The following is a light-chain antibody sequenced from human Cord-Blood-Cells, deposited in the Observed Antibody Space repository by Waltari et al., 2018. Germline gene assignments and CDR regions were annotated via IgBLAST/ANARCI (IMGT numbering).Light chain of an antibody. CDR2: DAS. V-gene: IGKV3-11*01. CDR3: QQRSNWPPWT. J-gene: IGKJ1*01. CDR1: QSVSSY. Sequence: EIVLTQSPATLSLSPGVRATLPCRASQSVSSYLAWYQQKPGQAPRLLIYDASNRATGIPARFSGSGSGTDFTLTISSLEPEDFAVYYCQQRSNWPPWTFGQGTKVEIK.